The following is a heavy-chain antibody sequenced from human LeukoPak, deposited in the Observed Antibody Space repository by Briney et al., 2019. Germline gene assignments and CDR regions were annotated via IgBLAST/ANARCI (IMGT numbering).Heavy chain of an antibody. CDR3: AKDDYRYCSSTSCYGAFDI. D-gene: IGHD2-2*01. V-gene: IGHV3-30*18. CDR1: GFTFSSYG. J-gene: IGHJ3*02. CDR2: ISYDGSNK. Sequence: PGRSLRLSCAASGFTFSSYGMHWVRQAPGKGLEWVAVISYDGSNKYYADSVKGRFTISRDNSKNTLYLQMNSLRAEDTAVYYCAKDDYRYCSSTSCYGAFDIWAKGQWSPSLQ.